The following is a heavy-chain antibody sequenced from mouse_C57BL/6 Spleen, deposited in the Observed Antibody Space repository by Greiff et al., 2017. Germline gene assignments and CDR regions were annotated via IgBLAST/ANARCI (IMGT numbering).Heavy chain of an antibody. CDR1: GYSFTSYY. Sequence: VQLKESGPELVKPGASVKISCKASGYSFTSYYIHWVKQRPGQGLEWIGWIYPGSGNTKYNEKFKGKATLTADTSSSTAYMQLSSLTSEDSAVYYCARPDSSGYGFAYWGQGTLVTVSA. CDR3: ARPDSSGYGFAY. V-gene: IGHV1-66*01. J-gene: IGHJ3*01. D-gene: IGHD3-2*02. CDR2: IYPGSGNT.